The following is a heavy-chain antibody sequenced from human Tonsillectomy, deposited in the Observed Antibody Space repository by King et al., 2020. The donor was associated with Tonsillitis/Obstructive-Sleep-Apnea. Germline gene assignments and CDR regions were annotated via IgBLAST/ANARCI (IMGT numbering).Heavy chain of an antibody. CDR3: ARRGSSSWGSLKFFDY. CDR2: IYYSGST. J-gene: IGHJ4*02. D-gene: IGHD6-13*01. Sequence: QLRESGPGLVKPSETLSLTCTVSGGSISSSSYYWGWIRQPPGKGLEWIGSIYYSGSTYYNPSLKSRVTISVDTSKNQFSLKLSSVTAADTAVYYCARRGSSSWGSLKFFDYWGQGTLVTVSS. CDR1: GGSISSSSYY. V-gene: IGHV4-39*01.